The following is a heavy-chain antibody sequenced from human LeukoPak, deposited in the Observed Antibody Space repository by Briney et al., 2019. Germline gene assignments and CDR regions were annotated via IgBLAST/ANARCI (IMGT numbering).Heavy chain of an antibody. V-gene: IGHV4-31*03. CDR3: PRESLRPVSRFYFYLMDV. Sequence: SETLSLTCTVSGGSISSGGYYWSWIRHQPGRGLEWIGYIYYGGSTYYNPSLKSRVTISVDTSKNQYSLRLNSVTAADTAVYYCPRESLRPVSRFYFYLMDVWGRGTTVTVSS. CDR1: GGSISSGGYY. CDR2: IYYGGST. D-gene: IGHD2-2*01. J-gene: IGHJ6*02.